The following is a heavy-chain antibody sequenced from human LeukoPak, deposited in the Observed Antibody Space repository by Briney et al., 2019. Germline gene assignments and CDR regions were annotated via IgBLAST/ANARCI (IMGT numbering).Heavy chain of an antibody. CDR1: RFTFSSYA. CDR3: AREDGLYNWFDP. Sequence: GGSLRLSCAASRFTFSSYAMHRVRQAPGAGLERVAVISYDGSNKYYADSVKGRFTISRDNSKNTLYLQMNSLRAEDTAVYYCAREDGLYNWFDPWGQGTLVTVSS. CDR2: ISYDGSNK. D-gene: IGHD3/OR15-3a*01. J-gene: IGHJ5*02. V-gene: IGHV3-30-3*01.